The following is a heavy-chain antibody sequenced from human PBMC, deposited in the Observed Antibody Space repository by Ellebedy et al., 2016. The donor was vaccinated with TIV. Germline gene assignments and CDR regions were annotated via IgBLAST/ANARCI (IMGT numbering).Heavy chain of an antibody. D-gene: IGHD3-3*01. CDR2: IYPGDSDT. V-gene: IGHV5-51*01. CDR1: GYSFTSYW. Sequence: GESLKISXKGSGYSFTSYWIGWVRQMPGKGLEWMGIIYPGDSDTRYGPSFQGQVTISADKSISTAYLQWSSLKASDTAMYYCARTYYDFWSGRLDAFDIWGQGTMVTVSS. J-gene: IGHJ3*02. CDR3: ARTYYDFWSGRLDAFDI.